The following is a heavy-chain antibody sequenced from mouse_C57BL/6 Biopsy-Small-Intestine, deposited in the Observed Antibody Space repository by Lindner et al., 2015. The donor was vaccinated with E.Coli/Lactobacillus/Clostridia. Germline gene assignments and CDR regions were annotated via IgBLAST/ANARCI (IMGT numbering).Heavy chain of an antibody. CDR1: GYAFTNYL. CDR3: ARPYDYDGAWFAY. CDR2: INPGSGGT. Sequence: VQLQESGAKLVRPGTSVKVSCKASGYAFTNYLIEWVKQRPGQGLEWIGVINPGSGGTNYNEKFKGKATLTADKSSSTAYMQLSSLTSEDSAVYFCARPYDYDGAWFAYWGQGTLVTVSA. D-gene: IGHD2-4*01. V-gene: IGHV1-54*01. J-gene: IGHJ3*01.